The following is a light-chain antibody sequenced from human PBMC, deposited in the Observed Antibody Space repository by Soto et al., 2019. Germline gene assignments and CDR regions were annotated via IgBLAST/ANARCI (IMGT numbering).Light chain of an antibody. CDR2: DAS. CDR3: QHYNSYSEA. J-gene: IGKJ1*01. CDR1: QGISSA. Sequence: AIQLTQSPSSLSASVGDRVTITCQASQGISSALAWYQQKPGKAPKLLIYDASSLESGVPSRFSGSGSGTEFTLTISSLQPDDFATYYCQHYNSYSEAFGQGTKVDI. V-gene: IGKV1-13*02.